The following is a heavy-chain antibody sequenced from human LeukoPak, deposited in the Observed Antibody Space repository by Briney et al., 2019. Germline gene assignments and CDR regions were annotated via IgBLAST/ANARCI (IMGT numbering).Heavy chain of an antibody. CDR3: ARHKLYYDILTGSPRGHMDV. D-gene: IGHD3-9*01. CDR2: INHSGST. J-gene: IGHJ6*03. Sequence: GSLRLSCAASGFTFSSYSMNWVRQPPGKGLEWIGEINHSGSTDYNPSLKSRVTISVDTSKNQFSLKPSSVTAADTAVYYCARHKLYYDILTGSPRGHMDVWGKGTTVTISS. V-gene: IGHV4-34*01. CDR1: GFTFSSYS.